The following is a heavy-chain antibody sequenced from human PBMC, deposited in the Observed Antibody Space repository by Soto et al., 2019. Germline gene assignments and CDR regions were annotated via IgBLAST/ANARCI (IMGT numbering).Heavy chain of an antibody. J-gene: IGHJ5*02. V-gene: IGHV1-3*01. Sequence: GAAQVPCRTSGSTLPTYGIHWVRQAPVQRLEWMGWINAADGDTKYSPKFQGRVTITRDTSASTAYMELSSLRSEDTAVYYCVRRHVADLGIDWIDRWGQGTMVSVSS. CDR1: GSTLPTYG. CDR3: VRRHVADLGIDWIDR. D-gene: IGHD1-20*01. CDR2: INAADGDT.